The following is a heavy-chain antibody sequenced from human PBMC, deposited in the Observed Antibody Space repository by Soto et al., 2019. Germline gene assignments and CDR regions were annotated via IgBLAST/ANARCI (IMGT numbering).Heavy chain of an antibody. V-gene: IGHV1-69*01. Sequence: QVQLVQSGAEVKKPGSSVKVSCKASGGTFSSYAISWVRQAPGQGLEWMGGIIPIFGTANYAQKFQGRVTINADESTSTAYMELSSLRSEDTAVYYCARDRRYCSSTSCYLEDYYYYYGMDVWGQGTTVTVSS. D-gene: IGHD2-2*01. CDR1: GGTFSSYA. J-gene: IGHJ6*02. CDR3: ARDRRYCSSTSCYLEDYYYYYGMDV. CDR2: IIPIFGTA.